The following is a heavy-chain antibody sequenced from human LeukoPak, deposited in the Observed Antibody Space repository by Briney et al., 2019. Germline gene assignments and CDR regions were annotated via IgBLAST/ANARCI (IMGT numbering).Heavy chain of an antibody. J-gene: IGHJ3*01. Sequence: SETLSLTCTVSGGSVSSYYWSWIRQPPGKGLEWIGYIYYSGSIDYNPSLRSRVTMSIDTSKNQFSLKLNSVTAADTAVYYCAGLVLTYAFDVWGQGTMVTVSS. D-gene: IGHD4/OR15-4a*01. CDR1: GGSVSSYY. V-gene: IGHV4-59*02. CDR3: AGLVLTYAFDV. CDR2: IYYSGSI.